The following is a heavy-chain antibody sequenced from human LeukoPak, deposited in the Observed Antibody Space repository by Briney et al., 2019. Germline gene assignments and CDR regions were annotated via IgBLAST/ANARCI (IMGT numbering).Heavy chain of an antibody. D-gene: IGHD6-13*01. CDR3: ARVSPEGISAAVDY. V-gene: IGHV4-34*01. CDR2: INHSGGT. J-gene: IGHJ4*02. CDR1: GGSFSGYY. Sequence: SETLSLTCVVYGGSFSGYYWSWIRQPPGKGLEWIGEINHSGGTNYNPSLKSRATISVDTSKNQFSLKLSSVTAADTAVYYCARVSPEGISAAVDYWGQGTLVTVSS.